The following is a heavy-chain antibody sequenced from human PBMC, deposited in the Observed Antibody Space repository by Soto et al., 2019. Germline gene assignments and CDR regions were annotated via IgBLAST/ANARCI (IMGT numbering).Heavy chain of an antibody. Sequence: SETLSLTCTVSGGSISSSSYYWGWIRQPPGKGLEWIGSIYYSGSTYYNPSLKSRVTISVDTSKNQFSLKLSSVTAADTAVYYCARSPWFGDFWSGYYIPVEETLDHYYYYYGMDVWGQGTTVTVSS. J-gene: IGHJ6*02. CDR1: GGSISSSSYY. D-gene: IGHD3-3*01. CDR3: ARSPWFGDFWSGYYIPVEETLDHYYYYYGMDV. CDR2: IYYSGST. V-gene: IGHV4-39*01.